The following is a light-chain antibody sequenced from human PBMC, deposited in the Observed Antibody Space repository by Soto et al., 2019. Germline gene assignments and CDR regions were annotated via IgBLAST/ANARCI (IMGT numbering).Light chain of an antibody. CDR3: QQYGSSYPWT. CDR2: GAS. CDR1: QSVSSNY. Sequence: EIFLTQSPGPLSLSPGERATLSCRASQSVSSNYLAWYQQKPGQAPRLLIYGASSRATGIPDRFSGSGSGTDFTLTIRRLEPEDFAVYYCQQYGSSYPWTFGQGTKVDVK. J-gene: IGKJ1*01. V-gene: IGKV3-20*01.